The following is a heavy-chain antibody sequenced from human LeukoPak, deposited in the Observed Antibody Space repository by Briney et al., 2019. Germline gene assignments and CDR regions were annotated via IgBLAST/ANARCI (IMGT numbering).Heavy chain of an antibody. Sequence: SGTLSLTCAVSGASISSYFWSWIRQPPGKGLEWIGYIYYSGSTNYNPSLKSRVTISLDTSKNQFSLKLSSVTAADTAVYYCARGMMSSYYYYMDVWGKGTTVTVSS. J-gene: IGHJ6*03. D-gene: IGHD3-16*01. V-gene: IGHV4-59*01. CDR2: IYYSGST. CDR3: ARGMMSSYYYYMDV. CDR1: GASISSYF.